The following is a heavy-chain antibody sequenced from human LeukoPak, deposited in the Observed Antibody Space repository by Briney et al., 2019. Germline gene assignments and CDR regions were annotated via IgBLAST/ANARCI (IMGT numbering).Heavy chain of an antibody. V-gene: IGHV4-39*07. CDR3: ARDWGGDIVVVPAAFGWFDP. Sequence: PSETLSLTCTVSGGSISSSSYYWGWIRQPPGKGLEWIGSIYYSGSTYYNPSLKSRVTISVDTSKNQFSLKLSSVTAADTAVYYCARDWGGDIVVVPAAFGWFDPWGQGTLVTVSA. D-gene: IGHD2-2*01. CDR2: IYYSGST. J-gene: IGHJ5*02. CDR1: GGSISSSSYY.